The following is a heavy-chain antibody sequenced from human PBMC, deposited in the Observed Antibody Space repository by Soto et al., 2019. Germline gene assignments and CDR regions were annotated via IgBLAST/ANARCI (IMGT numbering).Heavy chain of an antibody. D-gene: IGHD6-13*01. Sequence: GGSLRLSCAASGFTVSSNYMSWVRQAPGKGLEWVSVIYSGGSTYYADSVKGRFTISRHNSDNTVYLQLNSLRPEDTAVYYCARLVSSSWYVDYWGQGTPVTVSS. CDR1: GFTVSSNY. J-gene: IGHJ4*02. V-gene: IGHV3-53*04. CDR3: ARLVSSSWYVDY. CDR2: IYSGGST.